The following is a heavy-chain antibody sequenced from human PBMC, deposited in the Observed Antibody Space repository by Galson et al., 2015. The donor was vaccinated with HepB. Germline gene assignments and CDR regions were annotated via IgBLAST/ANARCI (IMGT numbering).Heavy chain of an antibody. D-gene: IGHD6-19*01. CDR2: ISAYNGNT. CDR1: GYTFTSYC. Sequence: SVKVSCKASGYTFTSYCISWVRQAPGQGLEWMGWISAYNGNTNYAQKLQGRVTMTTDTSTSTAYMELRRLRSDDTAVYYCARVSTDVAVARDFELGYWGQGTMVTVSS. V-gene: IGHV1-18*04. CDR3: ARVSTDVAVARDFELGY. J-gene: IGHJ4*01.